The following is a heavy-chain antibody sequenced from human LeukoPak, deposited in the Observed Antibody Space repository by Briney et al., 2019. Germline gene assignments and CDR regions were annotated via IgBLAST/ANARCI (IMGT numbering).Heavy chain of an antibody. CDR3: ARGYLYCSSTSCYIRIFDY. CDR2: ISAYNGNT. Sequence: ASVKVSCKASGGTFSSYAISWVRQAPGQGLEWMGWISAYNGNTNYAQKLQGRVTMTTDTSTSTAYMELRSLRSDDTAVYYCARGYLYCSSTSCYIRIFDYWGQGTLVTVSS. V-gene: IGHV1-18*01. J-gene: IGHJ4*02. D-gene: IGHD2-2*02. CDR1: GGTFSSYA.